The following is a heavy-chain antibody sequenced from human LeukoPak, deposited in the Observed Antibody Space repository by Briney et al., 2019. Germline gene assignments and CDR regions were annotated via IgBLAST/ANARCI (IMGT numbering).Heavy chain of an antibody. CDR1: RFTHSDLY. D-gene: IGHD2/OR15-2a*01. CDR3: ARDLTVAALFSYY. Sequence: GGSLRLSCAASRFTHSDLYMKCMRQPPGKGLEWVSYMSRSSSYTSYADSVKGRFTISRDDAKNSLYLQMDSLRAEDTGVYYCARDLTVAALFSYYWGQGTLVTVSS. J-gene: IGHJ4*02. V-gene: IGHV3-11*06. CDR2: MSRSSSYT.